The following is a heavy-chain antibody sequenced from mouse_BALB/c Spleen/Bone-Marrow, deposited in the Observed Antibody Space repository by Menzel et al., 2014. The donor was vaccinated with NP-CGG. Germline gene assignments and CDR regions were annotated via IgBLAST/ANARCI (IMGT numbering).Heavy chain of an antibody. CDR2: INPDSSTI. J-gene: IGHJ3*01. Sequence: EVKVVESGGGLVQPGGSLKLSCAASGFDFSRYWMSWVRQAPGKGLEWIGEINPDSSTINYTPSRKDKFIISRDNAKNTLYLQMSKARSEDTALYYCARLSYYGRFAYWGQGTLVTVSP. CDR3: ARLSYYGRFAY. CDR1: GFDFSRYW. V-gene: IGHV4-1*02. D-gene: IGHD1-1*01.